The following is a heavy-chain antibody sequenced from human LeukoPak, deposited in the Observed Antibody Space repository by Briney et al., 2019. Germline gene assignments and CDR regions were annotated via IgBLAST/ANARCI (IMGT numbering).Heavy chain of an antibody. J-gene: IGHJ5*02. CDR2: ISYTGST. D-gene: IGHD3-10*01. Sequence: SETLSLTCTVSGGSISPYFWSWMRQTPGKGLEWIGYISYTGSTNSDPALKSRVTISVDTSKNQFSLQLTSVTAADTVVYYCARDDYRGVTNFDPWGQGTLVTVSS. V-gene: IGHV4-59*01. CDR1: GGSISPYF. CDR3: ARDDYRGVTNFDP.